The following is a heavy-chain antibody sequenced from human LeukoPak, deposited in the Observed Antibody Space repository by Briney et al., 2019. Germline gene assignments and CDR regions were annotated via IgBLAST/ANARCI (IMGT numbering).Heavy chain of an antibody. CDR3: ARDGDY. Sequence: SETLSLTCTVSGGSVSSGSYYWRWIRQPPGKGLEWIGYIYYSGSTNYNPSLKSRVTISADTSKNQFSLKLSSVTAADTAVYYCARDGDYWGQGTLVTVSS. CDR2: IYYSGST. V-gene: IGHV4-61*01. CDR1: GGSVSSGSYY. J-gene: IGHJ4*02.